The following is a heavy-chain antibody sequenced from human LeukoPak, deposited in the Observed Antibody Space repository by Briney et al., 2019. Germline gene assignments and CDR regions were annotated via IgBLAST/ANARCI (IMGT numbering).Heavy chain of an antibody. J-gene: IGHJ4*02. CDR2: IFYSGRT. V-gene: IGHV4-39*07. Sequence: SETLSLTCSVSGGSISSSNFHWGWIRQAPGKGLDWIGNIFYSGRTSYNPSLKSRVTISIDAPKNQFSLKLSSVTAADTAMYYCAREAPWNLITFGGAHSDYWGRGTLVTVSS. CDR3: AREAPWNLITFGGAHSDY. CDR1: GGSISSSNFH. D-gene: IGHD3-16*01.